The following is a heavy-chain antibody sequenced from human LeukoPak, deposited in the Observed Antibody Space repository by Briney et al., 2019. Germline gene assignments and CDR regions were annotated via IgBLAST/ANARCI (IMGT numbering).Heavy chain of an antibody. J-gene: IGHJ4*02. CDR3: SRASSIMITFGGVPDDY. CDR2: INTNTGSP. CDR1: GYTFSSYA. Sequence: ASVKVSCKASGYTFSSYAMNWVRQAPGQGLEWMGWINTNTGSPTYAQGFRGRFVFSLDTSVSTAFLQISDLKAEDTAVYFCSRASSIMITFGGVPDDYWGQGTLVTVSS. V-gene: IGHV7-4-1*02. D-gene: IGHD3-16*01.